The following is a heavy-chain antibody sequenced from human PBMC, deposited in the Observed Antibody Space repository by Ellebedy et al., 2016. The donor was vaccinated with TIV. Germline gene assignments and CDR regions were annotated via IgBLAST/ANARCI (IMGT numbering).Heavy chain of an antibody. CDR2: ISGSGGST. J-gene: IGHJ6*02. CDR1: GFTFSSYA. V-gene: IGHV3-23*01. CDR3: AKDHALLYYNYGMDV. D-gene: IGHD2/OR15-2a*01. Sequence: GESLKISXAASGFTFSSYAMSWVRQAPGKGLEWVSAISGSGGSTYYADSVKGRFTISRDNSKNTLYLQMNSLRAEDTAVYYCAKDHALLYYNYGMDVWGQGTTVTVSS.